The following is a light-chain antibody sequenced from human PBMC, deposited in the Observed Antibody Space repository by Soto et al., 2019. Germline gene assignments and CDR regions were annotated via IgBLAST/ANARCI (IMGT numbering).Light chain of an antibody. V-gene: IGKV3-11*01. CDR2: DAS. CDR3: QQRSNWPPLT. J-gene: IGKJ4*01. Sequence: EIVLTQSPATLSLSPGERATLSCRASQSVSSYLDWYQQKPGQAPRLLIYDASNTATGIPDSLSDSGSGTYITLTISSLEPEDVAVYYCQQRSNWPPLTFGGGTKVEIK. CDR1: QSVSSY.